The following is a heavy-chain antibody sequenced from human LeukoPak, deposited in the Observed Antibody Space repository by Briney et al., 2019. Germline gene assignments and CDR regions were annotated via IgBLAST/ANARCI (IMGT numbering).Heavy chain of an antibody. Sequence: SVKVSCKASGGTLSSYAISWVRQAPGQGLEWMGRIIPILGIANYAQKFQGRVTITADKSTSTAYMELSSLRSEDTAVYYCARAVDYYDSSGYYSYFDYWGQGTLVTVSS. V-gene: IGHV1-69*04. CDR2: IIPILGIA. D-gene: IGHD3-22*01. CDR1: GGTLSSYA. CDR3: ARAVDYYDSSGYYSYFDY. J-gene: IGHJ4*02.